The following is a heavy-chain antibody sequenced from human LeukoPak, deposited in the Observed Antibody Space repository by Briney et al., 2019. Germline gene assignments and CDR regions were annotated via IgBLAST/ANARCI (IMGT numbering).Heavy chain of an antibody. J-gene: IGHJ4*02. CDR3: AVYGSGSFLDY. CDR1: GYTFTGYY. CDR2: INPNSGGT. D-gene: IGHD3-10*01. Sequence: GASVKVSCKASGYTFTGYYMHWVRQAPGQGLEWMGWINPNSGGTSYAQKFQGRVTMTRDTSISTAYMELSRLRSDDTAVYYCAVYGSGSFLDYWGQGTLVTVSS. V-gene: IGHV1-2*02.